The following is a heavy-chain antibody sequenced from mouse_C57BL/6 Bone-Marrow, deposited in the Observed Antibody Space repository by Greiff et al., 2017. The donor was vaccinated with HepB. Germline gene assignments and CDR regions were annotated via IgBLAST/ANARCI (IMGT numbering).Heavy chain of an antibody. CDR2: ICTGGGT. Sequence: VKLMESGPGLVAPSQSLSITCTVSGFSLTSYAISWVRQPPGKGLEWLGVICTGGGTNYNSALKSRLSISKDNSKSQVFLKMNSLQTDDTARYYCARIYGSSPFDYWGQGTTLTVSS. V-gene: IGHV2-9-1*01. D-gene: IGHD1-1*01. J-gene: IGHJ2*01. CDR3: ARIYGSSPFDY. CDR1: GFSLTSYA.